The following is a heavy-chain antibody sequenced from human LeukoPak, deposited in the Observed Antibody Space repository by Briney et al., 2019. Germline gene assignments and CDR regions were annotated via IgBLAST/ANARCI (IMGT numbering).Heavy chain of an antibody. Sequence: GGSLRLSCAASGFTFSSYWMSWVRQAPGKGLEWVANIKQDGSEKYYVDSVKGRFTISRDNAKNSLYLQMNSLRAEDTAVYYCAKDRVVRGANTDYWGQGTLVTVSS. V-gene: IGHV3-7*03. CDR2: IKQDGSEK. CDR1: GFTFSSYW. D-gene: IGHD3-10*01. J-gene: IGHJ4*02. CDR3: AKDRVVRGANTDY.